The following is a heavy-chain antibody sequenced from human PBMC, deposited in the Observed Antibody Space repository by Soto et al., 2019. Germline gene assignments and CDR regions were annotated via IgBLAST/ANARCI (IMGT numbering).Heavy chain of an antibody. CDR2: ISKSGDST. Sequence: EVQLLESGGGLVQPGGSLRLSCAASGVTFTSYAMTWVRQVPGEGLQWVSSISKSGDSTYYADSVKGRFTTSRDNSKNTLYLQMNSLRAEDPAIYYCAKGSFGFDYWGQGTLVTVSS. J-gene: IGHJ4*02. V-gene: IGHV3-23*01. D-gene: IGHD3-10*01. CDR1: GVTFTSYA. CDR3: AKGSFGFDY.